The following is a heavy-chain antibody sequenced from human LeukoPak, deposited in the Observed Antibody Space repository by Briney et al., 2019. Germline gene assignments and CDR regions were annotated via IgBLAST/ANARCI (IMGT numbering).Heavy chain of an antibody. D-gene: IGHD5-18*01. CDR2: IYYSGST. CDR1: GGSISSYY. J-gene: IGHJ4*02. Sequence: SETLSLTCTVSGGSISSYYWSWIRQPPGKGLEWIGYIYYSGSTNYNPSLKSRVTISVDTSKNQFSLKLSSVTAADTAVYYCARHLSKAAMVLYYFDYWGQGTLVTVSS. V-gene: IGHV4-59*08. CDR3: ARHLSKAAMVLYYFDY.